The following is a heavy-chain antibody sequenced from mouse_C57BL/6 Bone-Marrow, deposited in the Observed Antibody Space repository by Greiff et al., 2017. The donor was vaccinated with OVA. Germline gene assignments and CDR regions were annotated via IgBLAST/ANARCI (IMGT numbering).Heavy chain of an antibody. D-gene: IGHD1-1*01. CDR1: GFNIKDYY. J-gene: IGHJ4*01. CDR2: IDPEDGDT. Sequence: VQLQQSGAELVRPGASVKLSCTASGFNIKDYYMHWVKQRPEQGLEWIGRIDPEDGDTEYAPKFQGKATMTADTSSNTAYLQLSSLTSEDTAVYDCTTSCYYYGSSVYAMHNWGQGTTVTVSS. V-gene: IGHV14-1*01. CDR3: TTSCYYYGSSVYAMHN.